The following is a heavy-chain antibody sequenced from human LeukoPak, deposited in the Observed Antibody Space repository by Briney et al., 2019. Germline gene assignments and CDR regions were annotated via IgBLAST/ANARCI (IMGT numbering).Heavy chain of an antibody. CDR3: AKDAHDYVWGSYREAFDY. J-gene: IGHJ4*02. CDR1: GFTFSSYA. D-gene: IGHD3-16*02. CDR2: ISGSGGST. Sequence: PGGSLRLSCAASGFTFSSYAMSWVRQAPGKGLEWVSAISGSGGSTYYADSVKGRFTISRDNSKNTLYLQMNSLRAEDTAVYYCAKDAHDYVWGSYREAFDYWGQGTLVTVSS. V-gene: IGHV3-23*01.